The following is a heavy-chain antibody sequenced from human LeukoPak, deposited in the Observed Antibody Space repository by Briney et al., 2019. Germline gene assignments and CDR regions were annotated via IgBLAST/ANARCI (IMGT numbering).Heavy chain of an antibody. J-gene: IGHJ6*02. CDR3: ARGEVMDV. V-gene: IGHV1-8*01. CDR1: GYTFTSYD. Sequence: ASVKVFCKASGYTFTSYDINWVRQAPPQGLEWMVSMNPNSGNTGYAQKFQSRVIMIRNTSITTSYMELSSLRSEDTAVYYCARGEVMDVWGQGTTVTVSS. CDR2: MNPNSGNT.